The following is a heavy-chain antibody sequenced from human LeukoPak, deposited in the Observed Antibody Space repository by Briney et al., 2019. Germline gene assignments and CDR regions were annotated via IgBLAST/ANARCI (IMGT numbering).Heavy chain of an antibody. Sequence: DGSLTVSRAASGFTFSSYSMNWVRQAPGKGLEWVSSISSSSSYIYYADSVKGRFTISRDNSKNTLYLQMNSLRAEDTAVYYCAKGWRTIWGAFDIWGQEALGSASS. CDR1: GFTFSSYS. J-gene: IGHJ3*02. D-gene: IGHD7-27*01. CDR2: ISSSSSYI. V-gene: IGHV3-21*04. CDR3: AKGWRTIWGAFDI.